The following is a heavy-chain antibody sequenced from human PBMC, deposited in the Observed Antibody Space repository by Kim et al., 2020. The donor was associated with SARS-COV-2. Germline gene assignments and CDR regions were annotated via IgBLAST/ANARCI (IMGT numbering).Heavy chain of an antibody. V-gene: IGHV4-59*01. Sequence: CYNKNTNYNPSLKSRVTISVDMSKNQFSLKLSSVTAADTAVYYCASLEYRRLCGMDVWGQGTT. CDR3: ASLEYRRLCGMDV. J-gene: IGHJ6*02. D-gene: IGHD2-2*01. CDR2: CYNKNT.